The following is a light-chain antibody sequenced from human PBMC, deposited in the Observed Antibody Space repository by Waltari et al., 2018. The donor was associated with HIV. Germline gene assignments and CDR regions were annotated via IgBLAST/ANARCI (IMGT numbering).Light chain of an antibody. CDR1: ALPKKY. CDR2: EDS. Sequence: SYELTQPPSVSVSPGQTARLTCSGAALPKKYAYWYPQKSGQAPVLVIYEDSKRPSGIPERFSGSSSGTMATLTISGAQVEDEADYYCYSTDSSGNHREVVFGGGTKLTVL. CDR3: YSTDSSGNHREVV. J-gene: IGLJ2*01. V-gene: IGLV3-10*01.